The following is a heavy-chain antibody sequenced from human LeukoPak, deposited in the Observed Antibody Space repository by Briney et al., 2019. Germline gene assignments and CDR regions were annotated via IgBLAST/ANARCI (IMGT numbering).Heavy chain of an antibody. CDR1: GGSFSVYY. J-gene: IGHJ6*02. CDR3: ARAAPNMYYYYGMDV. V-gene: IGHV4-34*01. CDR2: INHSGST. Sequence: SETLSLTCAVYGGSFSVYYRSWIRQPPGKGLEWIGEINHSGSTNYNPSLKSRVTISVDTSKNQFSLKLSSVTAADTAVYYCARAAPNMYYYYGMDVWGQGTTVTVSS.